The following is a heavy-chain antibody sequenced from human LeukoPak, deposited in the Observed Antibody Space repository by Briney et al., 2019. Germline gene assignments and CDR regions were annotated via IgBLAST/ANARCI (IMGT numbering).Heavy chain of an antibody. D-gene: IGHD6-13*01. J-gene: IGHJ4*02. Sequence: SETLSLTCTVSGGSISSGGYYWSWIRQHPGKGLEWIGYIYYSGSTYYNPSLKSRVTISVDTSKNQFSLKLSSVTAADTAVYYCAREGIAAAGSVYWGQGTLVTVSS. V-gene: IGHV4-31*03. CDR1: GGSISSGGYY. CDR3: AREGIAAAGSVY. CDR2: IYYSGST.